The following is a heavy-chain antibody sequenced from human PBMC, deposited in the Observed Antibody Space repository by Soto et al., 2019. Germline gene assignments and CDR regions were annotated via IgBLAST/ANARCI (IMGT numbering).Heavy chain of an antibody. CDR1: GYTFASYD. V-gene: IGHV1-8*01. Sequence: QVQLVQSGAEVKTPGASVKVSCKASGYTFASYDINWVRQAPGQGLEWMGWMNPNRGNTGYAQKFQGRHTMTGDTALSIAHMWLSSPRNEDAAVYYCARSDGYNFNWLDSWGQGPLVTVSA. D-gene: IGHD2-21*01. CDR3: ARSDGYNFNWLDS. J-gene: IGHJ5*01. CDR2: MNPNRGNT.